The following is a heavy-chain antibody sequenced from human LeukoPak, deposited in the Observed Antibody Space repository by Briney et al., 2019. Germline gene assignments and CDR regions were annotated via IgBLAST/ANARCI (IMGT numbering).Heavy chain of an antibody. V-gene: IGHV3-33*08. CDR1: GFTFSSYS. D-gene: IGHD3-22*01. CDR3: ARSPDRFYDSSGYYRSAFDI. CDR2: IWYDGSNK. J-gene: IGHJ3*02. Sequence: GGSLRLSCAASGFTFSSYSMNWVRQAPGKGLEWVAVIWYDGSNKYYADSVKGRFTISRDNSKNTLYLQMNSLRAEDTAVYYCARSPDRFYDSSGYYRSAFDIWGQGTMVTVSS.